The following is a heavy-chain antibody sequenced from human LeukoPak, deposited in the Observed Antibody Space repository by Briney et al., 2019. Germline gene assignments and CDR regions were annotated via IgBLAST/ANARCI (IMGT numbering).Heavy chain of an antibody. Sequence: SETLSLTCTVSGYSISSGYYWGWIRPPPGKGLEWIGSIYHSGSTYYNPSLKSRVTISVDTSKNQFSLKLSSVTAADTAVYYCARGLGMATIREFDYWGQGTLVTVSS. V-gene: IGHV4-38-2*02. CDR1: GYSISSGYY. CDR3: ARGLGMATIREFDY. CDR2: IYHSGST. J-gene: IGHJ4*02. D-gene: IGHD5-24*01.